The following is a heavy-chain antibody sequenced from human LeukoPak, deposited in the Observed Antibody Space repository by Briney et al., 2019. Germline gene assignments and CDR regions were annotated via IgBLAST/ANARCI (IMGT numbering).Heavy chain of an antibody. J-gene: IGHJ4*02. CDR1: GYTFTSYG. D-gene: IGHD3-22*01. Sequence: ASVEVSCKVSGYTFTSYGISWVRQAPGQGLEWMGWISAYNGNTNYAQKLQGRVTMTTDTSTSTAYMELRSLRSDDTAVYYCARVHYYDSSGYYDYWGQGTLVTVSS. CDR3: ARVHYYDSSGYYDY. V-gene: IGHV1-18*01. CDR2: ISAYNGNT.